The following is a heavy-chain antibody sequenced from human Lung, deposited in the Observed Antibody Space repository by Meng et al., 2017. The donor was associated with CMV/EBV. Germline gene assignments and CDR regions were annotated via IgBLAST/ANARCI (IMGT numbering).Heavy chain of an antibody. D-gene: IGHD2-2*01. J-gene: IGHJ3*02. CDR3: AKDRVVVVPAVDAFDI. V-gene: IGHV3-30*02. CDR2: IRYDGSNK. Sequence: GSLRLSRXSSGFTFSSYGMHWVRQAPGKGLEWVAFIRYDGSNKYYADSVKGRFTMSRDNSKNTLYLQMNSLRAEDTAVYNCAKDRVVVVPAVDAFDIWGQGXMVTVSS. CDR1: GFTFSSYG.